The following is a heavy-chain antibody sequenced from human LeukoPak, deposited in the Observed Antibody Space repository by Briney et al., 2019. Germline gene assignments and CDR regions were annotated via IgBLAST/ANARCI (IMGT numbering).Heavy chain of an antibody. CDR1: GGSFSDYY. Sequence: SETLSLTCAVYGGSFSDYYWTWIRQPPGKGLEWIGEINHSGSTNYNPSLKSRVTISVDTSKNQFSLELSSVTAADTAVYYRARGIWNDFRYSYYYYMDVWGKGTTVTVSS. CDR2: INHSGST. CDR3: ARGIWNDFRYSYYYYMDV. J-gene: IGHJ6*03. D-gene: IGHD1-1*01. V-gene: IGHV4-34*01.